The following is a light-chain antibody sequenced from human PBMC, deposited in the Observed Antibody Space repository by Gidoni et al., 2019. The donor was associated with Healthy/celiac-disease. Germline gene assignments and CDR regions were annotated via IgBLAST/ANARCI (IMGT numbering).Light chain of an antibody. J-gene: IGLJ2*01. Sequence: QSVLTQPPSVSAPPGQKVTISCSGSSSNIGNNYVSWYQQLPGTAPKLLIYDNNKRPSGIPDRFSGSKSGTSATLGITGLQTGDEADYYCGTWDSSLSAGPVVFGGGTKLTVL. V-gene: IGLV1-51*01. CDR2: DNN. CDR1: SSNIGNNY. CDR3: GTWDSSLSAGPVV.